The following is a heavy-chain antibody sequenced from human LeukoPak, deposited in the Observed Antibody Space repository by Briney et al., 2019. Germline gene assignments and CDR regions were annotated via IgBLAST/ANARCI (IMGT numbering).Heavy chain of an antibody. CDR1: GFTFTNYV. V-gene: IGHV3-23*01. J-gene: IGHJ4*02. Sequence: GGSLRLSCAASGFTFTNYVLNWVRQAPGKGLEWVSSISNNGDTTHYVDSVKGRFAISRDNSKNTLLLQMNSLRAEDTAVYHCVKVSNSDWNMFFDYWGQGTLVTVSS. CDR2: ISNNGDTT. D-gene: IGHD1/OR15-1a*01. CDR3: VKVSNSDWNMFFDY.